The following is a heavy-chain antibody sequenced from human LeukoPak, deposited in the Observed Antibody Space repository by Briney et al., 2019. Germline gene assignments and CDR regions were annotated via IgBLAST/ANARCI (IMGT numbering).Heavy chain of an antibody. Sequence: PGGSLRLSCAASGFTFSSYAMHWARQAPGKGLEWVAVISYDGSNKYYADSVKGRFTISRDNSKNTLYLQMNSLRAEDTAVYYCARDTRYSSGWYQHWGQGTLVTVSS. D-gene: IGHD6-19*01. V-gene: IGHV3-30-3*01. J-gene: IGHJ4*02. CDR1: GFTFSSYA. CDR3: ARDTRYSSGWYQH. CDR2: ISYDGSNK.